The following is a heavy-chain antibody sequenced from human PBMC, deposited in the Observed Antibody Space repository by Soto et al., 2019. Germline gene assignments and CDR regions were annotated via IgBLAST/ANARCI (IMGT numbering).Heavy chain of an antibody. D-gene: IGHD6-19*01. CDR3: ARHEWAELQWLVRGMDV. CDR2: IYPGDSDT. Sequence: PGESLKISCNGSGYSFTSYWIGWVRQMPGKGLEWMGIIYPGDSDTRYSPSFQGQVTISADKSISTAYLQWSSLKASDTAMYYCARHEWAELQWLVRGMDVWGQGTTVTVSS. V-gene: IGHV5-51*01. CDR1: GYSFTSYW. J-gene: IGHJ6*02.